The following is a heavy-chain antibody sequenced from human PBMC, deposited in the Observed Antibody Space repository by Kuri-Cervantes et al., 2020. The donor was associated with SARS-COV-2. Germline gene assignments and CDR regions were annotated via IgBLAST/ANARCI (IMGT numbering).Heavy chain of an antibody. J-gene: IGHJ3*02. Sequence: SVKVSCKASGATFTSYAISWVRQAPGQGLEWMGRIIPILGTANYAQKFQGRVTITTDKSTSTAYMELSSLRSEDTAVYYCAIHLEWGCSSTSCYCGAFDIWGQGTMVTVSS. CDR1: GATFTSYA. D-gene: IGHD2-2*01. CDR2: IIPILGTA. CDR3: AIHLEWGCSSTSCYCGAFDI. V-gene: IGHV1-69*04.